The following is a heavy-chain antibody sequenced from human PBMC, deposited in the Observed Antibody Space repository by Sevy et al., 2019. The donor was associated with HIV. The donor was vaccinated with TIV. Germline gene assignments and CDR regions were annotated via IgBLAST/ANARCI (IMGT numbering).Heavy chain of an antibody. CDR2: INPNSGGT. D-gene: IGHD3-10*01. J-gene: IGHJ6*02. CDR1: GYTFTGYY. Sequence: ASVKVSCKASGYTFTGYYMHWVRQAPGQGLEWMGWINPNSGGTNYAQKFQGRVTMTRDTPISTAYLELSRLRSDDTAVYYCAVGGGELLTYYYGMDVWGQGTTVTVSS. CDR3: AVGGGELLTYYYGMDV. V-gene: IGHV1-2*02.